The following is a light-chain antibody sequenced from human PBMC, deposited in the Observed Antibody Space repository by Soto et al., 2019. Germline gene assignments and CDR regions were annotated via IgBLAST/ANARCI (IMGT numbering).Light chain of an antibody. J-gene: IGKJ5*01. CDR3: QQRNNGPPIT. V-gene: IGKV3-11*01. CDR1: QDVSTN. CDR2: GAS. Sequence: DSVMRQSPAKLSVSPGESATLSCRASQDVSTNLAWFHHKPGQTPRLVLYGASNRATGVPARFSGSGSGTDFTLTISFLEPEDFARYYCQQRNNGPPITLGQGTRHEI.